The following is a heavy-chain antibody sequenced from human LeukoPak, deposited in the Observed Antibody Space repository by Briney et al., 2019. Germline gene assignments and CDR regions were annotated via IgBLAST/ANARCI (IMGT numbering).Heavy chain of an antibody. D-gene: IGHD3-9*01. CDR3: AREEQYYDILTGYYSYYYCYMDV. CDR1: GYTFTGYY. J-gene: IGHJ6*03. V-gene: IGHV1-2*06. CDR2: INPNSGGT. Sequence: ASVKVSCKASGYTFTGYYMHWVRQAPGQGLEWMGRINPNSGGTNYAQKFQGRVTMTRDTSISTAYMELSRLRSDDTAVYYCAREEQYYDILTGYYSYYYCYMDVWGKGTTVTVSS.